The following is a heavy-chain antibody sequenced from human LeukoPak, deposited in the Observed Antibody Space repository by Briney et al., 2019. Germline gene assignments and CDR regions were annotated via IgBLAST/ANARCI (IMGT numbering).Heavy chain of an antibody. CDR2: ISWNSGSI. V-gene: IGHV3-9*01. Sequence: GGSLRLSCAASGFTFDDYAMHWVRQAPGKGLEWVSGISWNSGSIGYADSVKGRFTISRDSAKNSLYLQMNSLRAEDTAVYYCAELGITMIGGVWGKGTTVTISS. J-gene: IGHJ6*04. CDR1: GFTFDDYA. CDR3: AELGITMIGGV. D-gene: IGHD3-10*02.